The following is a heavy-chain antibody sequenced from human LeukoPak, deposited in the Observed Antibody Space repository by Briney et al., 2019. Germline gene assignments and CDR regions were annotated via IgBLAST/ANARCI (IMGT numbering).Heavy chain of an antibody. CDR3: ARHGGGYDSWVDY. CDR1: GYSFTTYC. Sequence: GESLKISCKASGYSFTTYCIGWVRQMPGKGLEGRGIIYPGDSDTRYGPSFQGQVNISADKSISTAYLQWSSLTASDTAIYYCARHGGGYDSWVDYWGQGTLVTVSS. J-gene: IGHJ4*02. D-gene: IGHD5-12*01. V-gene: IGHV5-51*01. CDR2: IYPGDSDT.